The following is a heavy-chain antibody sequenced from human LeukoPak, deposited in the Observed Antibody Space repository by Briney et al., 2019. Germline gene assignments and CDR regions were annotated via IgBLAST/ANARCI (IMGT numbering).Heavy chain of an antibody. V-gene: IGHV4-31*03. CDR3: ARRGDFAYWFFDL. CDR1: GGSISSGGYY. CDR2: IYYSGST. J-gene: IGHJ2*01. Sequence: SQTLSLTCTVSGGSISSGGYYWSWIRQHPGKSLERIGYIYYSGSTDYNPSLKSRVTISVDTSKNQFSLNLSSVTAADTAVYYCARRGDFAYWFFDLWGRGTLVTVSS. D-gene: IGHD2-21*02.